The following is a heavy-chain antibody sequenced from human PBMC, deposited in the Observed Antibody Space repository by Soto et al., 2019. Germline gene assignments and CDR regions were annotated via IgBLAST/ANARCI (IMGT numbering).Heavy chain of an antibody. V-gene: IGHV3-11*06. D-gene: IGHD1-26*01. J-gene: IGHJ4*02. CDR1: GFTFSDYY. CDR3: ARDPTGSFSSDY. Sequence: GGSLRLSCAASGFTFSDYYMSWIRQAPGKGLEWVSYISSSSSYTNYADSVKGRFTISRDNAKNSLYLQMNSLRAEDTAVYYCARDPTGSFSSDYWGQGTLVTVPS. CDR2: ISSSSSYT.